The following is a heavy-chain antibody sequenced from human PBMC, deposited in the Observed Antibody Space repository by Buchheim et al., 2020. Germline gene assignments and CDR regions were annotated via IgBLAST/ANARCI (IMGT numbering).Heavy chain of an antibody. D-gene: IGHD5-18*01. Sequence: QVQLQQWGAGLLKPSETLSLTCAVYGGSFSGYYWSWIRQHPGKGLEWIGYIYYSGSTYYNPSLKSRVTISVDTSKNQFSLKLSSVTAADTAVYYCARDRNVDTAMVSYYGMDVWGQGTT. CDR3: ARDRNVDTAMVSYYGMDV. J-gene: IGHJ6*02. CDR2: IYYSGST. CDR1: GGSFSGYY. V-gene: IGHV4-34*01.